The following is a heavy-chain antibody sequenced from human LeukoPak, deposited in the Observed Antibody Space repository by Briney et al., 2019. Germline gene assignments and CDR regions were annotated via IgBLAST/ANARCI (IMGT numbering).Heavy chain of an antibody. J-gene: IGHJ4*02. CDR1: GGTFSSYA. CDR3: ARDLSVARGSVWVL. D-gene: IGHD3-10*01. Sequence: SVKVSCKASGGTFSSYAISWVRQAPGQGLEWMGRTIPIFGTANYAQKFQGRVTITTDESTSTAYMELSSPRSEDTAVYYCARDLSVARGSVWVLWGQGTLVTVSS. V-gene: IGHV1-69*05. CDR2: TIPIFGTA.